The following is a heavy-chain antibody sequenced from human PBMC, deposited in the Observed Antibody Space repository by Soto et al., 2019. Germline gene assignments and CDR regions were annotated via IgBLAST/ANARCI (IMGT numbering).Heavy chain of an antibody. D-gene: IGHD6-19*01. V-gene: IGHV2-5*02. CDR2: IYWDDDK. CDR3: AHDRWSGWYFDY. J-gene: IGHJ4*02. CDR1: GFSLSTSGVG. Sequence: QITLKESGPTLVKPTQTLTLTCTFSGFSLSTSGVGVGWIRQPPGKALEWLALIYWDDDKRYSPSLKSRLTITQDTSKNQVVLTMTNMDPVDTATYYCAHDRWSGWYFDYWGQGTLVTVSS.